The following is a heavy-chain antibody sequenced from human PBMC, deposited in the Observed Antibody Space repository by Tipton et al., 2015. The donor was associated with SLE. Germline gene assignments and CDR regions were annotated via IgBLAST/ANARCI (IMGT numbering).Heavy chain of an antibody. Sequence: SLRLSCAASGFTFSSYWMSWVRQAPGKGLEWVANIKQDGSEKYYVDSVKGRFTISRDNAKNSLYLQMNSLRAEDTAVYYCARGGVLDWNTAAYYYGMDVWGQGTTVTVSS. CDR3: ARGGVLDWNTAAYYYGMDV. V-gene: IGHV3-7*01. D-gene: IGHD1/OR15-1a*01. J-gene: IGHJ6*02. CDR2: IKQDGSEK. CDR1: GFTFSSYW.